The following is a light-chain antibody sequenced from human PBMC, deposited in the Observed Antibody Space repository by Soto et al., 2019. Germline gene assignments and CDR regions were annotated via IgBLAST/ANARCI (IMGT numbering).Light chain of an antibody. Sequence: QSALTQPASVSGSPGQSITISCTGTSSDVGGYNYVSWYQHHPGKAPKLIIYDVSNRPSGISNRFSGSKSGNTASLTISGLQAEAGADYYCTSYTSSSTVIFGGGTKLTVL. J-gene: IGLJ2*01. CDR3: TSYTSSSTVI. CDR2: DVS. CDR1: SSDVGGYNY. V-gene: IGLV2-14*03.